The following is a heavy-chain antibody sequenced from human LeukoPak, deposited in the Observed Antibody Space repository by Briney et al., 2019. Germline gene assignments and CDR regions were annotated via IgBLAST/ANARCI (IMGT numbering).Heavy chain of an antibody. V-gene: IGHV3-21*01. D-gene: IGHD6-6*01. CDR2: ISSSSSYI. CDR1: GFTFSSYS. J-gene: IGHJ6*02. Sequence: GGSLRLSCAASGFTFSSYSMNWVRQAPGKGLKWVSSISSSSSYIYYADSVKGRFTISRDNAKNSLYLQMNSLRAEDTAVYYCARLTGYSSSSGYYYGMDLWGQGTTVTVSS. CDR3: ARLTGYSSSSGYYYGMDL.